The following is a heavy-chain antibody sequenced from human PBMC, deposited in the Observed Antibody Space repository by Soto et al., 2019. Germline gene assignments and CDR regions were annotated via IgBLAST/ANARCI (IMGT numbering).Heavy chain of an antibody. Sequence: EVQLVESGGGLVQPGGSLRLSCEASGFTFSSYWMSWVRQAPGKGLEWVANVRQDGSQKYLVDSVKGRFTISIDNAKNSMYLQINSLRSEATAVYYCVSDGSSGRQFDSWGQGTLVSVSS. J-gene: IGHJ4*02. V-gene: IGHV3-7*01. D-gene: IGHD6-19*01. CDR2: VRQDGSQK. CDR3: VSDGSSGRQFDS. CDR1: GFTFSSYW.